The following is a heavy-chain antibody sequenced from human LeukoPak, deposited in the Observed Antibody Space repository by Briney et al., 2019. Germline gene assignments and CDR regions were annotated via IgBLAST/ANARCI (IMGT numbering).Heavy chain of an antibody. CDR1: GYSFTSYC. CDR2: ICPGVSDA. CDR3: ARGTYSNYVDY. Sequence: VESLKISCKGSGYSFTSYCISWVRQMPGKGLEWMGIICPGVSDARYTPSFQGQVTISADKSISTAYLQWSSLKASDTAMYYCARGTYSNYVDYWGQGTLVTVSS. J-gene: IGHJ4*02. V-gene: IGHV5-51*01. D-gene: IGHD4-11*01.